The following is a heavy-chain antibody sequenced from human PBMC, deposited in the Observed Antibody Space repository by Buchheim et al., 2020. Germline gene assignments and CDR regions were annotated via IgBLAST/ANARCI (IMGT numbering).Heavy chain of an antibody. CDR3: AKATGPLLYYYDSSGYYGMDV. V-gene: IGHV3-23*01. D-gene: IGHD3-22*01. J-gene: IGHJ6*02. CDR2: ISGSGSST. CDR1: GFTFSSYA. Sequence: EVQLLESGGGLVQPGGSLRLSCAASGFTFSSYAMSWVRQAPGKGLEWVSAISGSGSSTYYADSVKGRFTISRDNSKNTLYLQMNSLRAEDTAVYYCAKATGPLLYYYDSSGYYGMDVWGQGTT.